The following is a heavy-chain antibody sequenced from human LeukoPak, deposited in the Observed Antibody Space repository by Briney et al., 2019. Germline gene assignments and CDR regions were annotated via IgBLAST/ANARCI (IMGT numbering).Heavy chain of an antibody. J-gene: IGHJ5*02. CDR1: GGSFSGYY. D-gene: IGHD5-24*01. CDR2: INHSGST. CDR3: ARGTREMATISRGWFDP. Sequence: SETLSLTCAVYGGSFSGYYWSWIRQPPGKGLEWIGEINHSGSTNYNPSLKSRVTISVDTSKNQFSLKLSSVTAADTAVYYCARGTREMATISRGWFDPWGQGTLVTVSS. V-gene: IGHV4-34*01.